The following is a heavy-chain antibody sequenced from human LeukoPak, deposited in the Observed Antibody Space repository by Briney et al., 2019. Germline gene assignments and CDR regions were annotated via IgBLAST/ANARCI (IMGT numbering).Heavy chain of an antibody. CDR1: GYSFTSYW. J-gene: IGHJ4*02. CDR2: IFPGDSDT. V-gene: IGHV5-51*01. D-gene: IGHD2-21*02. CDR3: ARRLPGGYSDCFFDY. Sequence: GESLQISFEGSGYSFTSYWIGWGRRMPGKGLKWMGIIFPGDSDTRYSPSFQGQVTISADRSISPAYLQWSSLKASDTAMYYCARRLPGGYSDCFFDYWGQGTLVTVSS.